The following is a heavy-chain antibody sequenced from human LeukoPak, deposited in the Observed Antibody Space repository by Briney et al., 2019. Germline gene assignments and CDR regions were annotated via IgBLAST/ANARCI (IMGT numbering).Heavy chain of an antibody. D-gene: IGHD3-10*01. J-gene: IGHJ4*02. CDR3: ARFAKGYGSGDIDY. Sequence: GGSLRLSCAASGFTFSGCWTSWVRQAPGEGLEWGANIKQDGGLKHYADSVKGRFTISRDNANNSLYLQMNSLRAEDTAVYFCARFAKGYGSGDIDYWGQGTLVTVSS. CDR1: GFTFSGCW. V-gene: IGHV3-7*03. CDR2: IKQDGGLK.